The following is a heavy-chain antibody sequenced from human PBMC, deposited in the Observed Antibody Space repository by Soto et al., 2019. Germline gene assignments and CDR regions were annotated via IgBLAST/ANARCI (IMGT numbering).Heavy chain of an antibody. CDR2: IYYSGST. D-gene: IGHD5-18*01. J-gene: IGHJ4*02. Sequence: QVQLQESGPGLVKPSQTLSLTCTVSGGSISSGGYYWSWIRQHPGKGLEWIGYIYYSGSTYYNPSLKRRVTISVDTSKNQSSLKLSSVTAADTAVYYCARGRDTAMATTEHIDYWGQGTLVTVSS. V-gene: IGHV4-31*03. CDR3: ARGRDTAMATTEHIDY. CDR1: GGSISSGGYY.